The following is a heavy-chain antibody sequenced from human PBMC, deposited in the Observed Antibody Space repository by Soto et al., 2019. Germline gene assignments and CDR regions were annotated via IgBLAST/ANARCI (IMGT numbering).Heavy chain of an antibody. V-gene: IGHV4-59*01. CDR1: GGSISTYY. CDR3: ARGTRATQYYYYFYGMDV. CDR2: ISYSGST. J-gene: IGHJ6*02. Sequence: TLSLTCTVSGGSISTYYWTWIRQPPGKGLEWIGYISYSGSTNYNPSLKSRLTISLNTSKKHFSLKLSSVTAADTAVYYCARGTRATQYYYYFYGMDVWGQGTTVTVSS.